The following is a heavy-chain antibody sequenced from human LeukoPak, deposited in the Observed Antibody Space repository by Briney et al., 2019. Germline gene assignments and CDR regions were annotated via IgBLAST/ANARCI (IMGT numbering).Heavy chain of an antibody. CDR2: ISSSYI. Sequence: GGSLRLSCAASGFTFSSYSMNWVRQAPGKGLEWVSSISSSYIYYADSVKGRFTISRDNAKNSLYLQMNSLRAEDTAVYYCAVAAAGTYDYWGQGTLVTVSS. D-gene: IGHD6-13*01. V-gene: IGHV3-21*01. CDR3: AVAAAGTYDY. CDR1: GFTFSSYS. J-gene: IGHJ4*02.